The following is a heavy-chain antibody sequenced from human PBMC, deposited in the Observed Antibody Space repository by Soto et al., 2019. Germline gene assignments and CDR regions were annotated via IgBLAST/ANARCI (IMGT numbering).Heavy chain of an antibody. J-gene: IGHJ6*02. D-gene: IGHD4-17*01. CDR1: GFTFSSYS. V-gene: IGHV3-48*02. CDR3: ARAGGVTRKRYYYYYGMDD. Sequence: EVQLVESGGGLVQPGGSLRLSCAASGFTFSSYSMNWVRQAPGKGLEWVSYISSSSSTIYYADSVKGRFTISRDNAKNSLYLQMNSLRDEDTAVYYCARAGGVTRKRYYYYYGMDDWGQGTTVTVSS. CDR2: ISSSSSTI.